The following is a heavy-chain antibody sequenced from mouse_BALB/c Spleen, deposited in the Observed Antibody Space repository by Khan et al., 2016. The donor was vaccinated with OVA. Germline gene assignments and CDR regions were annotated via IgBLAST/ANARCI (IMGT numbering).Heavy chain of an antibody. CDR2: IDPFNGGN. J-gene: IGHJ3*01. CDR1: GYSFTTYY. D-gene: IGHD3-3*01. V-gene: IGHV1-34*01. CDR3: AGGTFDY. Sequence: VQLKQSGPELMKPGASVKISCKASGYSFTTYYMHWVKQSHGKSLEWIGYIDPFNGGNDYNQKFKGKATLTVDKSSSTAYMQLSSLTSEDSAVXYCAGGTFDYWGQGTLVTVSA.